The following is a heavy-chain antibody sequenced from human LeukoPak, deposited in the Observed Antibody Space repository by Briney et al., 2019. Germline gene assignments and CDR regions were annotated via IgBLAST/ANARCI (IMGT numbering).Heavy chain of an antibody. CDR2: ISSSGSTI. D-gene: IGHD6-19*01. Sequence: PGGSLRPSCAASGFTFSSYEMNWVRQAPGKGLEWVSYISSSGSTIYYADSVKGRFTISRDNAKNSLYLQMNSLRAEDTALYYCAKDSSGWYVDYWGQGTLVTVSS. CDR3: AKDSSGWYVDY. CDR1: GFTFSSYE. J-gene: IGHJ4*02. V-gene: IGHV3-48*03.